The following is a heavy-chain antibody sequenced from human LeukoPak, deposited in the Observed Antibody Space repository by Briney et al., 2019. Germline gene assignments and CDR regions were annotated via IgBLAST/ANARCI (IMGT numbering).Heavy chain of an antibody. CDR2: IYYSGTT. CDR1: GAPFSSYY. J-gene: IGHJ4*02. Sequence: SETLSLTCTVSGAPFSSYYWNLIRQPPGKGLEWIGYIYYSGTTNYNPSLKSRVTISVDTSKNQFSLKLSSVTAADTAVYYCARDLYDSSGYTRDVPFDYWGQGTLVTVSS. CDR3: ARDLYDSSGYTRDVPFDY. D-gene: IGHD3-22*01. V-gene: IGHV4-59*01.